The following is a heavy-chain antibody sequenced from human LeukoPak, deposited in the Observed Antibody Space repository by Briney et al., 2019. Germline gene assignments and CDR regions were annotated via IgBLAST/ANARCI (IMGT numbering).Heavy chain of an antibody. CDR3: ARDHDGSLS. Sequence: GGSLRLSCAASGFLFSNYWMSWVRQPPGKGLEWVAHIKPDGSEKNYVDSVKGRFTLFRDDAKNSVYLQMNSLRVEGTAVYYCARDHDGSLSWGQGTLVTVSS. D-gene: IGHD1-26*01. CDR2: IKPDGSEK. V-gene: IGHV3-7*01. CDR1: GFLFSNYW. J-gene: IGHJ4*02.